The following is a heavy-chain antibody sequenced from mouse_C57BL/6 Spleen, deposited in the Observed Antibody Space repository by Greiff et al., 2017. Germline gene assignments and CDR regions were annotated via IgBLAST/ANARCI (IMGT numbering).Heavy chain of an antibody. CDR2: IDPEDGDT. Sequence: EVQVVESGAELVRPGASVKFSCTASGFNIKDYYMHWVKQRPEQGLEWIGRIDPEDGDTEYAPKFQGKATLTADTSSNTAYLQLSSLTSEDTAVXYCTVYYGSRAWYLDVWGTGTTVTVSS. D-gene: IGHD1-1*01. CDR3: TVYYGSRAWYLDV. CDR1: GFNIKDYY. V-gene: IGHV14-1*01. J-gene: IGHJ1*03.